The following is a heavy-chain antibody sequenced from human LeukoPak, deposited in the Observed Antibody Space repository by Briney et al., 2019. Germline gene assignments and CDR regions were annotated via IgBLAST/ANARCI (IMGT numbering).Heavy chain of an antibody. V-gene: IGHV1-69*05. Sequence: GASVKVSCKASGGTFSSYAISWVRQAPGQGLEWMGGIIPIFGTANYAQKFQGRVTITTDESTSTAYMELSSLRSEDTAVYYCARDRMGYCSGGSCWNFDYWGQGTLVTVSS. J-gene: IGHJ4*02. CDR3: ARDRMGYCSGGSCWNFDY. D-gene: IGHD2-15*01. CDR2: IIPIFGTA. CDR1: GGTFSSYA.